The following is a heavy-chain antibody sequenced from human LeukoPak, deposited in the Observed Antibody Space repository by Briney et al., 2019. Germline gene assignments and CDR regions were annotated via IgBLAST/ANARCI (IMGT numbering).Heavy chain of an antibody. Sequence: SETLSLTCTVSGGSISSSSYYWGWIRQPPGKGLEWIGSINYSGSTYYNPSLKSRVTISVDTSKNQFSLKLSSVTAADTAVYYCARQYDFWSGYPYYFDYWGQGTLVTVSS. D-gene: IGHD3-3*01. CDR1: GGSISSSSYY. J-gene: IGHJ4*02. V-gene: IGHV4-39*01. CDR2: INYSGST. CDR3: ARQYDFWSGYPYYFDY.